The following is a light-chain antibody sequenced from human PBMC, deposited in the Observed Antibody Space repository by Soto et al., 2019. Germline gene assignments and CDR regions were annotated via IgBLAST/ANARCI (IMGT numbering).Light chain of an antibody. CDR1: QSISTY. Sequence: IQLTQSPSSLSASVGDTVTITCRASQSISTYLNWYQHKPGKAPNLLIQAASTLLSGVPSRFSGSRSETDFTLIISSQRPQDFATYYCQQSYRTPYTFGQGTNLEIK. J-gene: IGKJ2*01. CDR3: QQSYRTPYT. CDR2: AAS. V-gene: IGKV1-39*01.